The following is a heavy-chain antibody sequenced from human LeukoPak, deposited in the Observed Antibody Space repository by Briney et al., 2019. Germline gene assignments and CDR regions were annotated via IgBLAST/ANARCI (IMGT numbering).Heavy chain of an antibody. D-gene: IGHD3-22*01. V-gene: IGHV1-69*05. J-gene: IGHJ4*02. Sequence: SVKVSCKASGGTFSSYAVSWVRQAPGQGLEWMGRIIPIFGTANYAQKFQGRVTITTDESTSTAYMELSSLRSEDTAVYYCARGGTHYYDSSGYYSIFDYWGQGTLVTVSS. CDR2: IIPIFGTA. CDR1: GGTFSSYA. CDR3: ARGGTHYYDSSGYYSIFDY.